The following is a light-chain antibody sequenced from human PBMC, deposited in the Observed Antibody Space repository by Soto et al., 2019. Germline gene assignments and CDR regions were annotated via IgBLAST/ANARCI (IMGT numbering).Light chain of an antibody. CDR1: QSFRGL. V-gene: IGKV3-11*01. CDR2: DAD. CDR3: QQRHIRPIT. J-gene: IGKJ5*01. Sequence: EVVLTQSPVTLSLSPGERATLSSRASQSFRGLLASYQQKPGQAPRLLIYDADNRATGIPPRCSGSGSGTDVTLTISSLEPEDSAVDYCQQRHIRPITFGQGTRLEIK.